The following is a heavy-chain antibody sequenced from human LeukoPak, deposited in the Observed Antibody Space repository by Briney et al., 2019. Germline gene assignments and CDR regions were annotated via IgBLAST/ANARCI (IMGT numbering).Heavy chain of an antibody. V-gene: IGHV4-39*01. J-gene: IGHJ5*02. CDR1: GGSISSSSYY. D-gene: IGHD5-18*01. CDR2: IYYSGST. Sequence: KPSETLSLTCTVSGGSISSSSYYWGWIRQPPGKGLEWIGSIYYSGSTYYNPSLKSRVTIFVDTSKNQFSLKLSSVTAADTAVYYCASPADTAHYGDWFDPWGQGTLVTVSS. CDR3: ASPADTAHYGDWFDP.